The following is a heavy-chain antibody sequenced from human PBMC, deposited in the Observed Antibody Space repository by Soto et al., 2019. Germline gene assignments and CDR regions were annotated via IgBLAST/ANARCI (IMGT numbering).Heavy chain of an antibody. J-gene: IGHJ4*02. Sequence: GASVKVSCKASGYTFTSYGISWVRQAPGQGLEWMGWISAYNGNTNYAQKLQGRVTMTTDTSTSTAYMELRSLRSDDTAVYYCARDFTGTTSSGASYWGQGTLVTVSS. CDR3: ARDFTGTTSSGASY. V-gene: IGHV1-18*04. D-gene: IGHD1-7*01. CDR2: ISAYNGNT. CDR1: GYTFTSYG.